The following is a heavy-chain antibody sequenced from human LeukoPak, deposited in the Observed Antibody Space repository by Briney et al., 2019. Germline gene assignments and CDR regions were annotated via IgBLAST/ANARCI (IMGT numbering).Heavy chain of an antibody. J-gene: IGHJ4*02. D-gene: IGHD3-3*01. CDR1: GFTFSSYW. CDR3: ARDRAWNYFDY. CDR2: INSDGSST. V-gene: IGHV3-74*01. Sequence: GGSLRLSCAASGFTFSSYWIHWVRQAPGKGLVWVSRINSDGSSTSYEDSVKGRFTISRDNARNTLYLQMNSLRAEDTAVYYCARDRAWNYFDYWGQGTLVTVSS.